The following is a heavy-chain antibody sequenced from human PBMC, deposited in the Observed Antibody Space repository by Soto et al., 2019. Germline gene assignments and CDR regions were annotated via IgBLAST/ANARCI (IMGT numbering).Heavy chain of an antibody. D-gene: IGHD4-17*01. CDR3: ARQPDYGGYDKLPPYGMDV. CDR1: GYSFTSYW. CDR2: IDPSDSYT. V-gene: IGHV5-10-1*01. Sequence: PGESLKISCKGSGYSFTSYWISWVRQMPGKGLEWMGRIDPSDSYTNYSPSFQGHVTISADKSISTAYLQWSSLKASDTAMYYCARQPDYGGYDKLPPYGMDVWGQGTTVTVSS. J-gene: IGHJ6*02.